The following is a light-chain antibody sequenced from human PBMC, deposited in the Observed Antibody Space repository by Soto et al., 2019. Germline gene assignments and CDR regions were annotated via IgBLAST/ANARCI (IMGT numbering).Light chain of an antibody. CDR3: QQYSEYPWT. Sequence: DIQMTQSPSTLSASVGDRVTITCRASQIVGRWLAWYQQRPGKAPNLLIYKASTLQSGVPSRFSGSGSGTQFTLTISSLQPDDFATYHCQQYSEYPWTFGQGTKVEVK. CDR2: KAS. J-gene: IGKJ1*01. V-gene: IGKV1-5*03. CDR1: QIVGRW.